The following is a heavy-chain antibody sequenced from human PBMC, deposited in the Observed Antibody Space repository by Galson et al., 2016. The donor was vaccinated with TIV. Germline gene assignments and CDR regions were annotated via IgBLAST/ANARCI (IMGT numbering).Heavy chain of an antibody. CDR1: GFTFRSYW. CDR2: INGDGSSS. J-gene: IGHJ6*02. D-gene: IGHD2/OR15-2a*01. CDR3: ARALDYFKSSAYSHRSDFYYYAMDA. V-gene: IGHV3-74*01. Sequence: SLRLSCAASGFTFRSYWMHWVRQAPGKGPMWVARINGDGSSSDYADSVEGRFTISRDNAKTTLSLQMNSLRAEDTAVYFCARALDYFKSSAYSHRSDFYYYAMDAWGLGTTVTVSS.